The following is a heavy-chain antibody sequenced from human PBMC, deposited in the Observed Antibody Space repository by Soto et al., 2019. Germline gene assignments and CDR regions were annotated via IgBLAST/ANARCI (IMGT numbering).Heavy chain of an antibody. CDR1: GFSFSNYA. J-gene: IGHJ4*02. CDR2: FGVDYVT. Sequence: EVQLLESGGGLIQPGGSLRLSCATFGFSFSNYAMSWVRQAPGKGLEWVSGFGVDYVTYYSDSVRGRFTTSRDNSKNTLDLQMNSLRAEDTALSYCAKAKGSFDHTEPEQWGQGTLVTVSS. D-gene: IGHD3-10*01. V-gene: IGHV3-23*01. CDR3: AKAKGSFDHTEPEQ.